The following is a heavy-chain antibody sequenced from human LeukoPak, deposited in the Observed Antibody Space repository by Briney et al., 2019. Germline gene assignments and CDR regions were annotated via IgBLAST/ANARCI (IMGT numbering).Heavy chain of an antibody. V-gene: IGHV3-7*03. CDR1: GFTFSGFW. D-gene: IGHD6-6*01. Sequence: GVSLRLSCAVSGFTFSGFWMSWSRQAPGKGLEWVASINSDGSEGYYADVMKGRFTISRDNAKNSLYLQINSLRAEDTAVYYCARSSYSSSSSVWGQGTMVTASS. J-gene: IGHJ3*01. CDR2: INSDGSEG. CDR3: ARSSYSSSSSV.